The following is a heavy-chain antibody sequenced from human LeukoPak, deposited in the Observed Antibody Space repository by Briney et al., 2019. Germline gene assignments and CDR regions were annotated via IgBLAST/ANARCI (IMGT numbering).Heavy chain of an antibody. J-gene: IGHJ4*02. V-gene: IGHV1-69*04. CDR2: IIPILGIA. Sequence: SVKVSCKASGGTFSSYAISWVRQAPGQGLEWMGRIIPILGIANYAQKFQGRVTITADKSTSTAYMELSSLRSEDTAVYYCARRTPTVRGYYFDYWGQGTLVTVSS. CDR3: ARRTPTVRGYYFDY. CDR1: GGTFSSYA. D-gene: IGHD3-10*01.